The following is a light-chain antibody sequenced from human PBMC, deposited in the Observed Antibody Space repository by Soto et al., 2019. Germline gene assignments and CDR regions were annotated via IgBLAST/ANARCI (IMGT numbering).Light chain of an antibody. CDR1: SSDVGGYTY. J-gene: IGLJ1*01. V-gene: IGLV2-14*01. CDR3: TSYTSSRTPYV. CDR2: DVS. Sequence: QSALTQPASVSGSPGQSITISCAGTSSDVGGYTYVSWYQQHPGKAPKLMIYDVSNRPSGVSNRFSGSKSGNTASLTISGLQDEDEDDYYCTSYTSSRTPYVFGGGTKLTVL.